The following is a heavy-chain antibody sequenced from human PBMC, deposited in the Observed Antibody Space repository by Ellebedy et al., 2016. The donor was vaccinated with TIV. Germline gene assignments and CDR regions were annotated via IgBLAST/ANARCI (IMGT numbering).Heavy chain of an antibody. CDR2: IKSSSNPI. CDR3: SRDGGRGGGNDF. D-gene: IGHD3-16*01. Sequence: GGSLRLSCAASGFTFRSYSMNWVRQAPGKGLEWVSHIKSSSNPIYYADSVKGRFIISRDNAKNSLYLQINNLRDEDTAVYYCSRDGGRGGGNDFWGQGTLVIVSS. V-gene: IGHV3-48*02. CDR1: GFTFRSYS. J-gene: IGHJ4*02.